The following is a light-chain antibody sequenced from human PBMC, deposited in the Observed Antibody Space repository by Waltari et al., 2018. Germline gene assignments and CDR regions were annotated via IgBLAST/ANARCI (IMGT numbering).Light chain of an antibody. V-gene: IGKV3-15*01. Sequence: EAMMTQSPATLSVSTGDRAPLSCRASQSVSNNVAWFQQKPGQAPSLLIYDASTRATGVPARFSGSGSGTEFTLTISSLQTEDFAVYYCQQYNNWPLYTFGQGTKLEIK. J-gene: IGKJ2*01. CDR2: DAS. CDR1: QSVSNN. CDR3: QQYNNWPLYT.